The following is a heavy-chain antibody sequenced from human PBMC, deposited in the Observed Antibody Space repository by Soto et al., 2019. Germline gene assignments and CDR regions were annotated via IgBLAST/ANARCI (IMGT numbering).Heavy chain of an antibody. D-gene: IGHD1-26*01. CDR1: GYTFTSYD. CDR3: AGGVGGGVSEGLGNGMDV. CDR2: MNPNSGNT. V-gene: IGHV1-8*01. Sequence: QVQLVQSGAEVKKPGASVKVSCKASGYTFTSYDINWVRQATGQGLEWMGWMNPNSGNTGYAQKFQGRVTMTRNTSISTAYMELSSVRSEDRAVYYCAGGVGGGVSEGLGNGMDVWGQGTTVTVSS. J-gene: IGHJ6*02.